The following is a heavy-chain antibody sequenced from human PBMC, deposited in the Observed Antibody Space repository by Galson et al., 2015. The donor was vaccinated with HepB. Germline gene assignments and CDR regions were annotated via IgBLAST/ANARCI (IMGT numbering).Heavy chain of an antibody. Sequence: SVKVSCKASGGTFSSYAISWVRQAPGQGLEWMGGIIPIFGTANYAQKFQGRVTITADKSTSTAYMELSSLRSEDTAVYYCAREPYYYDSSGYRGFDYWGQGTLVTVSS. CDR1: GGTFSSYA. CDR3: AREPYYYDSSGYRGFDY. V-gene: IGHV1-69*06. J-gene: IGHJ4*02. D-gene: IGHD3-22*01. CDR2: IIPIFGTA.